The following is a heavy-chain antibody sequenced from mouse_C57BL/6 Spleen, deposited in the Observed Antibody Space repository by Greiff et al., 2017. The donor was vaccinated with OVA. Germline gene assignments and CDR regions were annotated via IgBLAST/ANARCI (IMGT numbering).Heavy chain of an antibody. V-gene: IGHV1-64*01. J-gene: IGHJ2*01. Sequence: VQLLQPGADLVKPGASVKFSCKASGYTFTSYWMHWVQQSPGQGLEWIGIIHPNSGSTYYNDKVKSRATLTVDKSSSTVYMQLSSLTSEDSAVYYSARVQTGTSYYFDYWGQGTTLTVSS. D-gene: IGHD4-1*01. CDR1: GYTFTSYW. CDR2: IHPNSGST. CDR3: ARVQTGTSYYFDY.